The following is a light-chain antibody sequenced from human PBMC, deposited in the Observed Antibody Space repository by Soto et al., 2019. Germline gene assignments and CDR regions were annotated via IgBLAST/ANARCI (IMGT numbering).Light chain of an antibody. Sequence: EIVLTQSPGTLSLSPGERATLSCRASQSVSSSYLAWYQQKPGQAPRLLIYGASSRATGIPDRFSGSGCGTDFNLTISILEPEDVEVYYCQQYGSSTPMYTFGQGTKLEIK. CDR1: QSVSSSY. V-gene: IGKV3-20*01. CDR3: QQYGSSTPMYT. J-gene: IGKJ2*01. CDR2: GAS.